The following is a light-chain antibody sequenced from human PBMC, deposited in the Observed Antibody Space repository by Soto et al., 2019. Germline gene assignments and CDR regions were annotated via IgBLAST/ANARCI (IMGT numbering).Light chain of an antibody. CDR3: QQYNNWPSIT. CDR2: GAS. Sequence: EIVMTQSPATLSVSPGERATLSCRASQSVSSNLAWYQQKPGQSPRLLIYGASTRATGMPARFSGSGSGTEFTLPISSLQSEDFAVYYCQQYNNWPSITCGQGTRLEIK. J-gene: IGKJ5*01. V-gene: IGKV3-15*01. CDR1: QSVSSN.